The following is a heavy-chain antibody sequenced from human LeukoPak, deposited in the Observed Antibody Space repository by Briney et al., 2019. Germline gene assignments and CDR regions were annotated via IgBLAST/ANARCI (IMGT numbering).Heavy chain of an antibody. CDR1: GFTFSSYS. CDR2: ISSSSSYI. J-gene: IGHJ4*02. Sequence: GSLRLSCAASGFTFSSYSMNWVRQAPGKGLEWVSSISSSSSYIYYADSVKGRFTISRDNAKNSLYLQMNSLRTDDTAVYFCARGGPGVFASWGQGTLVTVSS. V-gene: IGHV3-21*04. D-gene: IGHD3-10*01. CDR3: ARGGPGVFAS.